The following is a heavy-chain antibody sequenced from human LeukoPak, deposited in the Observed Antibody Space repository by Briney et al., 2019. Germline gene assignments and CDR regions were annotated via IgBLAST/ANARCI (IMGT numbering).Heavy chain of an antibody. CDR3: ARVPIWGWLRAVDYYYYYMDV. J-gene: IGHJ6*03. CDR1: GYTFTGYY. CDR2: INPNSGGT. Sequence: ASVKVSCKASGYTFTGYYMHWVRQAPGQGLEWMGWINPNSGGTNYAQKFQGRVTMTRDTSISTAYMELSRLRSDDTAVYYCARVPIWGWLRAVDYYYYYMDVWGKGTTVTVSS. D-gene: IGHD5-12*01. V-gene: IGHV1-2*02.